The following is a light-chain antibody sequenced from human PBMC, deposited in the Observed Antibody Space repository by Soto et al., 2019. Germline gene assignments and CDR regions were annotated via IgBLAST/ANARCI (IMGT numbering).Light chain of an antibody. V-gene: IGKV1-5*01. CDR3: QQYYTYPFT. Sequence: DIQMTQSPSTLSASVGDRVTISCRASESIRSWLVWYQQRPGEAPEVLIYEASTLENGVPSRFSGSGSGTEFTLTISSLQPDDYATYHCQQYYTYPFTFGGGTKVEIK. CDR1: ESIRSW. J-gene: IGKJ4*01. CDR2: EAS.